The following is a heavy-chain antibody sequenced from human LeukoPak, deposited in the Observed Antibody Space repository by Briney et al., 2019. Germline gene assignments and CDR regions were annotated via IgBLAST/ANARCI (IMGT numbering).Heavy chain of an antibody. D-gene: IGHD3-22*01. V-gene: IGHV1-69*05. CDR1: GGSFSSYG. Sequence: GDSVKVSCKASGGSFSSYGFSWVRQAPGQGLEWMGGIMPTFDTANYAQKFQGRVTITMDESTSTSYMELRSLRSEDTAVYYCATFYSSGYYYVYWGQGTLVTVSS. CDR2: IMPTFDTA. J-gene: IGHJ4*02. CDR3: ATFYSSGYYYVY.